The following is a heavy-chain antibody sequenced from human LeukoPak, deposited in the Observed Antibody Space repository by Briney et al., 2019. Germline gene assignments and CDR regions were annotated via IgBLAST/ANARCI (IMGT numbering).Heavy chain of an antibody. CDR3: AGGKIDYDFWSGYRKYNWFDP. CDR2: IYYSGST. J-gene: IGHJ5*02. Sequence: SQTLSLTCTVSGGSISSGGYYWSWIRQHPGKGLEWIGYIYYSGSTYYNPSLKNRVTISVDTSKNQFSLKLSSVTAADTAVYYCAGGKIDYDFWSGYRKYNWFDPWGQGTLVTVSS. V-gene: IGHV4-31*03. CDR1: GGSISSGGYY. D-gene: IGHD3-3*01.